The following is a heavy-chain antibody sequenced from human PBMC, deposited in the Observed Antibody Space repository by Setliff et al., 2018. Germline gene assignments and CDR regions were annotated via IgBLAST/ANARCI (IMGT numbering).Heavy chain of an antibody. D-gene: IGHD6-19*01. CDR3: ARDPPDSGWSFDY. CDR1: GFHFSDHA. CDR2: IWADPNTK. Sequence: GGSLRLSCAASGFHFSDHAMHWVRQAPGKGLEWVAMIWADPNTKYYAGSVKGRFSVSRDNFKNTVFLQMSALRAEDTALYYCARDPPDSGWSFDYRGQGALVTVSS. J-gene: IGHJ4*02. V-gene: IGHV3-33*08.